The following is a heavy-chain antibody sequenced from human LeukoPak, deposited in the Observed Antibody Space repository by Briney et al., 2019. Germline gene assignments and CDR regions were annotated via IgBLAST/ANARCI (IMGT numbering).Heavy chain of an antibody. J-gene: IGHJ3*02. CDR1: GFTFSSYG. Sequence: PGGSLRLSCAASGFTFSSYGMSWIRQPPGKGLEWIGYIYYSGSTNYNPSLKSRVTISVDTSKNQFSLKLSSVTAADTAVYYCAHSSGYYYDAFDIWGQGTMVTVSS. V-gene: IGHV4-59*12. D-gene: IGHD3-22*01. CDR2: IYYSGST. CDR3: AHSSGYYYDAFDI.